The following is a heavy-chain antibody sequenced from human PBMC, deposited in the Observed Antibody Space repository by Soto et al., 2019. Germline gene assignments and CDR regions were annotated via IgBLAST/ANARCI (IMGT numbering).Heavy chain of an antibody. CDR2: IYRTGST. V-gene: IGHV4-4*02. J-gene: IGHJ5*01. D-gene: IGHD1-26*01. Sequence: PSETLSLTCAVSGGSFTSNNWWTWVRQPPGQGLEWIGEIYRTGSTNYNPSLKSRVTISLDKSENQFSLKVTSLTAAATAVYYCAGRARETSVDSGGKGTLVTVPS. CDR3: AGRARETSVDS. CDR1: GGSFTSNNW.